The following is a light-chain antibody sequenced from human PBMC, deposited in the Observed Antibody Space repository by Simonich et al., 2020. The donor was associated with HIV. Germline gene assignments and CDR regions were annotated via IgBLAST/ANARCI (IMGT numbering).Light chain of an antibody. CDR1: KGIRSA. J-gene: IGKJ1*01. V-gene: IGKV1-33*01. Sequence: IQLTQSPSSLSASVGDRVTITCRASKGIRSALAWYQQKPGKAPNLLIYGASNVETGVPARFSGGGSGTDFTFTISSLQPEDIGTYYCQQYDNLPWTFGQGTKVEIK. CDR3: QQYDNLPWT. CDR2: GAS.